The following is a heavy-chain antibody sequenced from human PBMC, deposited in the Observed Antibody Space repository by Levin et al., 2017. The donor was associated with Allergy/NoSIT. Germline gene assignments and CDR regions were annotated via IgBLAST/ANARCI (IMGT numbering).Heavy chain of an antibody. CDR1: GGSISSYY. D-gene: IGHD4-17*01. CDR3: ARGEGLYYGDYVGSTAWFDP. V-gene: IGHV4-59*01. Sequence: SETLSLTCTVSGGSISSYYWSWIRQPPGKGLEWIGYIYYSGSTNYNPSLKSRVTISVDTSKNQFSLKLSSVTAADTAVYYCARGEGLYYGDYVGSTAWFDPWGQGTLVTVSS. CDR2: IYYSGST. J-gene: IGHJ5*02.